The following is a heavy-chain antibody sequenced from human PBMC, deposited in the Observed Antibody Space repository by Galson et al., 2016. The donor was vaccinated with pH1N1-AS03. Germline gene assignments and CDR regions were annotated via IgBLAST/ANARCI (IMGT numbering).Heavy chain of an antibody. J-gene: IGHJ6*02. CDR3: ARRNPNPNFAIWYQHDYGMDV. CDR2: ISNDGRNV. CDR1: GFTFSMSY. Sequence: SLRLSCAASGFTFSMSYIHWVRQAPGKGLEWVSRISNDGRNVRYADCVKGRFAVSRDNAKNTVFLQMKSLRADDTAVYFCARRNPNPNFAIWYQHDYGMDVWGQGTTVTVSS. V-gene: IGHV3-74*01. D-gene: IGHD2-2*01.